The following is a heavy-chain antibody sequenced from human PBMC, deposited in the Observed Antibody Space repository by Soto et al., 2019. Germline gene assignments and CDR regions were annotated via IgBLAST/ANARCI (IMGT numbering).Heavy chain of an antibody. V-gene: IGHV3-23*01. CDR2: ISGSGGST. J-gene: IGHJ4*02. CDR3: AKAHTFRFYYFTGGDY. D-gene: IGHD3-22*01. CDR1: GFNFRLYP. Sequence: EVQLLESGGGLVQPGGSLRLSCGASGFNFRLYPMAWVRQAPGKGLEWVSSISGSGGSTFYADSVKGRFTISRDNSKNTLYLQMDTLRAGDSAVYYCAKAHTFRFYYFTGGDYWGQGTLVTVPS.